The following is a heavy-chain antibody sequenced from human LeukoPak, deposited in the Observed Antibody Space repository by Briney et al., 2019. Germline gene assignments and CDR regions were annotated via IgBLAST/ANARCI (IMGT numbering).Heavy chain of an antibody. CDR3: AKGDGWGTGFDY. CDR2: ITGDGGST. J-gene: IGHJ4*02. CDR1: GFTFDDYA. Sequence: PGGSLRLSCAASGFTFDDYAMHWVRQAPGKGLEWVSLITGDGGSTYYADSVKGRFTISRDNSENSLYLQMNSLRTEDTALYYCAKGDGWGTGFDYWGQGTLVTVSS. D-gene: IGHD3-16*01. V-gene: IGHV3-43*02.